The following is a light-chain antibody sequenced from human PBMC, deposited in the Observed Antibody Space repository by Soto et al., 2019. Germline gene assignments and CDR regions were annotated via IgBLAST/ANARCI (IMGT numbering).Light chain of an antibody. J-gene: IGKJ1*01. CDR1: QTISGSL. V-gene: IGKV3-20*01. CDR3: QQYAGSPRT. Sequence: EIVLTQSPGTLSLSPGERATLSCRASQTISGSLLAWYQHKRGQAPKVLIYRASSRATGIPDRFSGSGSGTDFTLTINRVEPEDFAVYFCQQYAGSPRTFGQGTKVDIK. CDR2: RAS.